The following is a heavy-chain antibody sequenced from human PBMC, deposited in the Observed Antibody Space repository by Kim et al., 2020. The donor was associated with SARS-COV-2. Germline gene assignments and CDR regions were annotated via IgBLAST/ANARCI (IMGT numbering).Heavy chain of an antibody. V-gene: IGHV3-30*04. D-gene: IGHD6-13*01. J-gene: IGHJ4*02. CDR3: ARARIAAAGNFDY. Sequence: GGSLRLSCAASGFTFSSYAMHWVRQAPGKGLEWVAVISYDGSNKYYADAVKVRFTISRDNSKNTLYLQMNRLSAEDTAVYYCARARIAAAGNFDYWGQGTLVTVSS. CDR1: GFTFSSYA. CDR2: ISYDGSNK.